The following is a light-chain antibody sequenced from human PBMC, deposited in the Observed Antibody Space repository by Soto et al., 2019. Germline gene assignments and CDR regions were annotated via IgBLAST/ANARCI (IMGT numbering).Light chain of an antibody. CDR2: DAT. V-gene: IGKV3-11*01. Sequence: IVMTQSPATLSVSPGESATLSCRASQSVTTYLAWYQQKPGQAPRLLIYDATNRATGIPARFSGSGSGTDFTLTISSLQPEDFAVYYCQQRSNWPPRITFGQGTRLEI. CDR1: QSVTTY. J-gene: IGKJ5*01. CDR3: QQRSNWPPRIT.